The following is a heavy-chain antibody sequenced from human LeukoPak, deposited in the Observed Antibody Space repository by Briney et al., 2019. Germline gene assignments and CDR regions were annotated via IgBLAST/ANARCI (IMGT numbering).Heavy chain of an antibody. Sequence: SETLSLTCAVSGESISSSNWWSWVRQPPGKGLEWIGEIYHSGTTNYNPSLESRVTISLDTSNNQFSLDLNSVTAADTAVYYCANKVYCSTTSCYPAGYWGQGTLVTVSS. CDR1: GESISSSNW. J-gene: IGHJ4*02. CDR3: ANKVYCSTTSCYPAGY. V-gene: IGHV4-4*02. CDR2: IYHSGTT. D-gene: IGHD2-2*01.